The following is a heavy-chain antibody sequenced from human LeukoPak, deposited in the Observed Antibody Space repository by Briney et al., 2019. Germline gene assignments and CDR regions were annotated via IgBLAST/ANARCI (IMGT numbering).Heavy chain of an antibody. CDR3: AKDWAAAGTGYYFDY. J-gene: IGHJ4*02. Sequence: GGSLRLSCAASGFTFSSYAMSWVRQAPGKGLEWVSAISGSGGSTYYADSVKGRFTISRDNSKNTPYLQMNSLRAEDTAVYYCAKDWAAAGTGYYFDYWGQGTLVTVSS. CDR1: GFTFSSYA. V-gene: IGHV3-23*01. D-gene: IGHD6-13*01. CDR2: ISGSGGST.